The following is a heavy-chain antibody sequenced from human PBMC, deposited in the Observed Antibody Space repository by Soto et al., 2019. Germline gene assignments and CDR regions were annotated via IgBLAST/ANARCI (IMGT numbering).Heavy chain of an antibody. V-gene: IGHV3-21*01. Sequence: TGGSLRLSCAASGFTFSSYSMNWVRQAPGKGLEWVSSISSSSSYIYYADSVKGRFTISRDNAKNSLYLQMNSLRAEDTAVYYCARELVGARLLDPCGQGTLVTVSS. CDR1: GFTFSSYS. CDR3: ARELVGARLLDP. D-gene: IGHD1-26*01. J-gene: IGHJ5*02. CDR2: ISSSSSYI.